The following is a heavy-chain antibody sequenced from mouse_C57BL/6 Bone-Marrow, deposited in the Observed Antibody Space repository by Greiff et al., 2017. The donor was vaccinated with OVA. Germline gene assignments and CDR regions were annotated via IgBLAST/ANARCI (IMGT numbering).Heavy chain of an antibody. J-gene: IGHJ3*01. D-gene: IGHD1-2*01. Sequence: VQLQQSGAELVRPGASVQLSCTASGFNIKDDYMHWVKQRPEQGLEWIGWIDPENGDTEYASKFQGKATITADTSSNTAYLQLSSLTSEDTAVYYCTRAATRFADWGQGTLVTVSA. CDR3: TRAATRFAD. CDR2: IDPENGDT. V-gene: IGHV14-4*01. CDR1: GFNIKDDY.